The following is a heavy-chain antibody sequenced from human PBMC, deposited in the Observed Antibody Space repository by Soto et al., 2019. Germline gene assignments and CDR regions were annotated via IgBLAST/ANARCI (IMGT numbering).Heavy chain of an antibody. CDR3: VTDTRGS. CDR2: IKSKNDGETT. CDR1: GFTFYTAW. Sequence: EVQLVESGGDLVKPGGSLRLSCAASGFTFYTAWLNWVRQPPAKGLEWVGHIKSKNDGETTDYAAPVKGRFTISRDDSINTLYLQMNSLKTDDTAVYYCVTDTRGSWGQGTLVTVSS. D-gene: IGHD3-3*01. J-gene: IGHJ5*02. V-gene: IGHV3-15*07.